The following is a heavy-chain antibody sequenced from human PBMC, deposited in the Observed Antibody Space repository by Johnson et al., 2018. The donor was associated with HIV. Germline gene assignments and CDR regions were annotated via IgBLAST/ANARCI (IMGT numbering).Heavy chain of an antibody. CDR2: IRYDGSGE. D-gene: IGHD3-22*01. CDR1: GFVFSDYV. J-gene: IGHJ3*02. V-gene: IGHV3-30*02. Sequence: QVHLVESGGGVVQPGGSLTLSCAASGFVFSDYVMHWVRQAPGKGLDWVTFIRYDGSGEYYADSVNGRFTISRDNSKNTLYLQMNSLRAEDTAVYYCAKDVGNYWPNAFDIWGQGTTVTVSS. CDR3: AKDVGNYWPNAFDI.